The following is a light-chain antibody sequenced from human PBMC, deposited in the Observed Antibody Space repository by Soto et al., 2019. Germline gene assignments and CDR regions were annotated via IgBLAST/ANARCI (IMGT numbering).Light chain of an antibody. CDR2: KAS. CDR1: QSISSW. J-gene: IGKJ4*01. Sequence: DIQMTQSPSTLSASVGDRVTITCRASQSISSWLAWYQQKPGKAPKLLIYKASNLESGVPARFSGSGSGTEFTLTINSLQPDDFATYYCQQYNSFSLTFGGGTKVEIK. V-gene: IGKV1-5*03. CDR3: QQYNSFSLT.